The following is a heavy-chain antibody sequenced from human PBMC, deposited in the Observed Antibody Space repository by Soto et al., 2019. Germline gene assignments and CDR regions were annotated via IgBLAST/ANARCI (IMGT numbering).Heavy chain of an antibody. J-gene: IGHJ6*02. CDR3: ARGRQLSYSYYYGMDV. D-gene: IGHD6-6*01. V-gene: IGHV1-2*04. Sequence: QVQLVQSGAEVKKHGASVKVSCKASGYTFTGYYMHWVRQAPGQGLEWMGWITPNSGGTNYAQKFQGWVTLTRDTSISRAYMELSRLRSDDTAVYYCARGRQLSYSYYYGMDVWGQGTTVTVSS. CDR2: ITPNSGGT. CDR1: GYTFTGYY.